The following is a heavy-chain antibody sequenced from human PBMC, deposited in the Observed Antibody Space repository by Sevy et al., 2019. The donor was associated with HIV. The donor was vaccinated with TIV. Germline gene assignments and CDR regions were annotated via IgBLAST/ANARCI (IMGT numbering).Heavy chain of an antibody. D-gene: IGHD2-15*01. J-gene: IGHJ4*02. CDR3: ARAFCTSGRCYSLAY. Sequence: ASVTVSCKVSGYTFSIYRIAWVRQAPGQGLEWMGWISPHTGDTKFAENFQDRVTMSTDTSTATAYMELSSLRSDDTAVYYCARAFCTSGRCYSLAYWGQGTLVTVS. CDR1: GYTFSIYR. CDR2: ISPHTGDT. V-gene: IGHV1-18*01.